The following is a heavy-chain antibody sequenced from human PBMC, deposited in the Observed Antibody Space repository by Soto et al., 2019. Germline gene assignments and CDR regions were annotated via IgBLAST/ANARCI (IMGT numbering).Heavy chain of an antibody. V-gene: IGHV4-59*08. CDR1: GGSISSYY. CDR2: IYYSGST. D-gene: IGHD3-3*01. J-gene: IGHJ5*02. Sequence: SETLSLTCTVSGGSISSYYWSWIRQPPGKGLEWIGYIYYSGSTNYNPSLKSRVTISVDTSKNQFSLKLSSVTAADTAVYYCARGTQSGPPGNWFDPWGQGTLVTVSS. CDR3: ARGTQSGPPGNWFDP.